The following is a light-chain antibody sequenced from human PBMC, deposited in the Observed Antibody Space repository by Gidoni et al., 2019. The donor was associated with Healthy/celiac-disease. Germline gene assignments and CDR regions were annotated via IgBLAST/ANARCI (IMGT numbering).Light chain of an antibody. CDR1: SSNIGTGYD. J-gene: IGLJ3*02. CDR2: GNS. Sequence: QSVLPQPPSVSGAPGQRVTISCTGSSSNIGTGYDVHWYQHLPGTAPKLLIYGNSNRPAGVPDRFSGSKSGTSASLAITGLQAEDEADYYCQSYDSSLSDWVFGGGTKLXV. V-gene: IGLV1-40*01. CDR3: QSYDSSLSDWV.